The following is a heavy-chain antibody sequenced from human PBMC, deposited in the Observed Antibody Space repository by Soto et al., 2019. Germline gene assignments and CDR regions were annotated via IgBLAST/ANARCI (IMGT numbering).Heavy chain of an antibody. CDR2: IYYSGST. CDR1: GGSISSSSYY. J-gene: IGHJ6*02. CDR3: ASVRRGGYDSLRYYYGMDV. V-gene: IGHV4-39*01. D-gene: IGHD5-12*01. Sequence: QLQLQESGPGLVKPSETLSLTCTVSGGSISSSSYYWGWIRQPPGKGLEWIGSIYYSGSTYYNPSLKSRVTKSVDTSKNQFYLKLSSVTAADTAVYYCASVRRGGYDSLRYYYGMDVWGQGTTVTVSS.